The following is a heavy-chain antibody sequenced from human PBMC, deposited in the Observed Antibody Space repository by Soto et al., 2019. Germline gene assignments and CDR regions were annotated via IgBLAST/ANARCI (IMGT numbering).Heavy chain of an antibody. CDR3: AKDSSWGRGSSRYYYYYGIDV. J-gene: IGHJ6*02. V-gene: IGHV3-43D*03. Sequence: GGSLRLSCAASGFTFDDYAMHWVRQAPGKGLEWVSLISWDGGSTYYADSVKGRFTISRDNSKNSLYLQMNSLRAEDTVRYDYAKDSSWGRGSSRYYYYYGIDVWGQGTTVTVSS. CDR2: ISWDGGST. D-gene: IGHD2-2*01. CDR1: GFTFDDYA.